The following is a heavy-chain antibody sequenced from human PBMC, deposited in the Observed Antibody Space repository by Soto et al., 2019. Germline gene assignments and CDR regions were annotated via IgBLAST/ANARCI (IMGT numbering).Heavy chain of an antibody. V-gene: IGHV3-23*01. D-gene: IGHD3-3*01. Sequence: PGGSLRLSCAASGFTFSSYAMSWVRQAPGKGLEWVSAISGSGGSTYYADSVKGRFTISRDNSKNTLYLQMNSLRAEDTAVYYCAKGAQLPITIFGVAPFDYWGQGTLVTVSS. J-gene: IGHJ4*02. CDR2: ISGSGGST. CDR3: AKGAQLPITIFGVAPFDY. CDR1: GFTFSSYA.